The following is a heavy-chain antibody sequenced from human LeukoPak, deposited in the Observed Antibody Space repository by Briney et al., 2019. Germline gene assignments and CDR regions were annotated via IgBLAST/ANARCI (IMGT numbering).Heavy chain of an antibody. CDR1: GGSISSYY. CDR3: ARRRWPQRWIRDYYYMDV. D-gene: IGHD4-23*01. V-gene: IGHV4-59*12. CDR2: ISYSGSP. Sequence: PSETLSLTCTVSGGSISSYYWSWIRQPPGKGLEWIGYISYSGSPNYNPSLKSRVTISVETSKNQFSLKLSSVTAADTAVYYCARRRWPQRWIRDYYYMDVWGKGTTVTISS. J-gene: IGHJ6*03.